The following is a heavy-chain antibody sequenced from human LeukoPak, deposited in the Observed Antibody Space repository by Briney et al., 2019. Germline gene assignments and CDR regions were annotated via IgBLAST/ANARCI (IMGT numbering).Heavy chain of an antibody. CDR2: INPNSGGR. CDR1: GYTFTGYY. V-gene: IGHV1-2*02. D-gene: IGHD2-2*01. J-gene: IGHJ5*02. CDR3: ARDVCSSTSCYGWFDP. Sequence: ASVKVSCKPSGYTFTGYYMHWLRQAPGQPLEWMGWINPNSGGRNYAQKFQGRVTMTRDTSISTAYMELSRLRSDDTAVYYCARDVCSSTSCYGWFDPWGQGTLVTVSS.